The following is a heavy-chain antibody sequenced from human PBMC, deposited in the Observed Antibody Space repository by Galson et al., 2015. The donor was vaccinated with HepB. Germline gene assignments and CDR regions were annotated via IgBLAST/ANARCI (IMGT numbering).Heavy chain of an antibody. CDR3: ARAGYGVNSYYYYYMDV. V-gene: IGHV4-34*01. CDR2: INHSGST. CDR1: GGSFSGYY. Sequence: SETLSLTCAVYGGSFSGYYWSWIRQPPGKGLEWIGEINHSGSTNYNPSLKSRVTISVDTSKNQFSLKLSSVTAADTAVYYCARAGYGVNSYYYYYMDVWGKGTTVTVSS. D-gene: IGHD1-1*01. J-gene: IGHJ6*03.